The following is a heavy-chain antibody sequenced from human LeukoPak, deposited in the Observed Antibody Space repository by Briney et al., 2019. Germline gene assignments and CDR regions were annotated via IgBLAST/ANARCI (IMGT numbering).Heavy chain of an antibody. CDR1: GGTFSSYA. V-gene: IGHV1-69*05. Sequence: SVKVSCKASGGTFSSYAISWVRQAPGQGLEWMGRIIPIFGTANYAQKFQGRVTITTDESTSTAYMELSSLRSEDTAVYYCARGPVKYNWNGDLDYWGQGTLVTVSS. D-gene: IGHD1-1*01. CDR2: IIPIFGTA. CDR3: ARGPVKYNWNGDLDY. J-gene: IGHJ4*02.